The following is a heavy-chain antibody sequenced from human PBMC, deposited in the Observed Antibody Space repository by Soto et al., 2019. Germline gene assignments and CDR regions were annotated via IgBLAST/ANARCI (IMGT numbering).Heavy chain of an antibody. CDR3: ARAPRRIIVGAPEHNWFDP. D-gene: IGHD2-15*01. CDR2: VYYTGTT. CDR1: GVSIRSGTDY. Sequence: LPETLSLTCTVSGVSIRSGTDYWAWLRQPPGKGLEWIGSVYYTGTTYHNPSLKSRVTISVDTSKNQFSLRQSSVTAADTAVYYCARAPRRIIVGAPEHNWFDPWGQGTLVTVSS. J-gene: IGHJ5*02. V-gene: IGHV4-39*01.